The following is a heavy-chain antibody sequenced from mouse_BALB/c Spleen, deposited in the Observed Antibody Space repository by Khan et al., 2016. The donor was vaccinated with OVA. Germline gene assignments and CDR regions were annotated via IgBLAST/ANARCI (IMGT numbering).Heavy chain of an antibody. CDR1: GYSITSGYG. CDR3: ARTARIKY. Sequence: EVQLQESGPGLVKPSQSLSLTCTVTGYSITSGYGWNWIRQFPGNKLEWMGYISSSGSTHYNHSLTSRISLHRDTSKNQFFLQLNSVTTEDTATYDCARTARIKYWGQGTTLTVSS. D-gene: IGHD1-2*01. V-gene: IGHV3-2*02. CDR2: ISSSGST. J-gene: IGHJ2*01.